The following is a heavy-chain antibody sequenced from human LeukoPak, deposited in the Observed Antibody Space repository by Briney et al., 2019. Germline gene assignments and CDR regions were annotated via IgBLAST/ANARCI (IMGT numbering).Heavy chain of an antibody. V-gene: IGHV7-4-1*02. CDR2: INTNTGNP. CDR3: ARGPRLARIAVAGTPNWFDP. D-gene: IGHD6-19*01. CDR1: GYTFTSYA. Sequence: GASVKVSCKASGYTFTSYAMNWVRQAPGQGLGWMGWINTNTGNPTYAQGFTGRFVFSFDTSVSTAYLQISSLKAEDTAVYYCARGPRLARIAVAGTPNWFDPWGQGTLVTVSS. J-gene: IGHJ5*02.